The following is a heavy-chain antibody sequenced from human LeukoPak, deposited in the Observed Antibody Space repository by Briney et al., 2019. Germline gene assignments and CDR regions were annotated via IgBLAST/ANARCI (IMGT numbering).Heavy chain of an antibody. Sequence: SETLSLTCAVYGGSFSGYYWSWIRQPPGKGLEWIGEINHSGSTNYNPSLKSRVTISVDTSKNQFSLKLSSVTAADTAVYYCARAGYCSGGSCYSPDFDYWGQGTLVTVSS. CDR3: ARAGYCSGGSCYSPDFDY. V-gene: IGHV4-34*01. D-gene: IGHD2-15*01. J-gene: IGHJ4*02. CDR2: INHSGST. CDR1: GGSFSGYY.